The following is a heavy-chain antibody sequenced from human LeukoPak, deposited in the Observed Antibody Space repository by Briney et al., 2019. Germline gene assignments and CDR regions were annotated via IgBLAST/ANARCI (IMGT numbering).Heavy chain of an antibody. CDR1: GYTFTSYG. CDR2: ISAYNGNT. D-gene: IGHD6-19*01. V-gene: IGHV1-18*01. Sequence: ASVKVSCKASGYTFTSYGISWVRQAPGQGLEWMGWISAYNGNTNYAQKLQGRVTMTTDTSTSTAYMELRSLRSDDTAVYYCARDQVFGVAVAGLDYWGQGTLVTVPS. J-gene: IGHJ4*02. CDR3: ARDQVFGVAVAGLDY.